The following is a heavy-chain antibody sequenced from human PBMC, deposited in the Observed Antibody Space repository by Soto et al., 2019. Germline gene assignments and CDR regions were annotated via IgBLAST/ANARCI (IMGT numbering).Heavy chain of an antibody. J-gene: IGHJ6*02. Sequence: SETLSLTCAVSGASITSTTYFWAWIRQPPGKGLEWIGTLSYAGNTYYNPSLQSRVTISADTSKNQFSLMLTSLTAADTAVYYCARQATYTLDVWGQGTTVTVS. V-gene: IGHV4-39*01. CDR3: ARQATYTLDV. D-gene: IGHD4-4*01. CDR2: LSYAGNT. CDR1: GASITSTTYF.